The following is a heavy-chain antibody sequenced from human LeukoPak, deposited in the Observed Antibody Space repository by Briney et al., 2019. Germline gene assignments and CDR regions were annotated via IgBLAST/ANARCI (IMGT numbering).Heavy chain of an antibody. CDR2: INWNVGTT. Sequence: PGGSLRLSCAASGFTFDDYGMSWVRQAPGKGLEWVSGINWNVGTTNYADSVKGRFTISRDNAKNSLYLQMNSLRVEDTALYYCARGAFYSSAWYENYWGQGALVTVSS. J-gene: IGHJ4*02. CDR1: GFTFDDYG. CDR3: ARGAFYSSAWYENY. V-gene: IGHV3-20*04. D-gene: IGHD6-19*01.